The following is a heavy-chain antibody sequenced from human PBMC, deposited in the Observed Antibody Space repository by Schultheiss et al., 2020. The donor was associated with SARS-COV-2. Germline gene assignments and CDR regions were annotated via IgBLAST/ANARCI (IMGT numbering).Heavy chain of an antibody. D-gene: IGHD2-2*01. Sequence: ASVKVSCKASGYTFSSYGISWVRQAPGQGLEWMGWISVHKGYTKYAQRVQGRVIMTTDTSTSTAYLELKGLRSDDTAVYYCARDRTLGICSSNSCLHYDHWGQGTLVTVSS. J-gene: IGHJ4*02. V-gene: IGHV1-18*01. CDR2: ISVHKGYT. CDR3: ARDRTLGICSSNSCLHYDH. CDR1: GYTFSSYG.